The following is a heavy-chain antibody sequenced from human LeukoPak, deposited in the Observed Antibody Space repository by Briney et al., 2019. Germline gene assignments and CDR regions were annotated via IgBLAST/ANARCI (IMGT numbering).Heavy chain of an antibody. CDR2: IDWDDDK. Sequence: SGPTLVNPTQTLTLTCTFSGFSLRTSGMCVSWIRQPPGKALEWLARIDWDDDKYYSTSLKTRLTISKDTSKNQVVLTMTNMDPVDTATYYCARTFYSSSWYAPKEYYYYMDVWGKGTTVTVSS. D-gene: IGHD6-13*01. J-gene: IGHJ6*03. CDR1: GFSLRTSGMC. CDR3: ARTFYSSSWYAPKEYYYYMDV. V-gene: IGHV2-70*11.